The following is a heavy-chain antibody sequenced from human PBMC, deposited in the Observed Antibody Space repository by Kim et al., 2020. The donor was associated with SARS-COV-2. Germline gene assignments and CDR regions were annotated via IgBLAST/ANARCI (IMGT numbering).Heavy chain of an antibody. J-gene: IGHJ6*03. D-gene: IGHD3-3*01. Sequence: SVKVSCKASGGTFSSYAISWVRQAPGQGLEWMGRIIPILGIANYAQKFQGRVTITADKSTSTAYMELSSLRSEDTAVYYCARDNPPLYDFWSGYSSYYYYYMDVWGKGTTVTVSS. CDR2: IIPILGIA. V-gene: IGHV1-69*04. CDR3: ARDNPPLYDFWSGYSSYYYYYMDV. CDR1: GGTFSSYA.